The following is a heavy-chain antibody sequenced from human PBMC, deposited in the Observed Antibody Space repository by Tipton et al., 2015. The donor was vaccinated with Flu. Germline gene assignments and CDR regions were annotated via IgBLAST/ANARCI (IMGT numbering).Heavy chain of an antibody. V-gene: IGHV3-53*01. J-gene: IGHJ5*02. CDR2: IYSDGST. CDR3: ARGQGANP. Sequence: LSLTCAASGFTVSSNYMSWVRQAPGKGLEWVSVIYSDGSTYYIDSVKGRFSISRDNSKNMLSLEMNSLRAKDTAVYYCARGQGANPWGQGTLVTVSS. CDR1: GFTVSSNY.